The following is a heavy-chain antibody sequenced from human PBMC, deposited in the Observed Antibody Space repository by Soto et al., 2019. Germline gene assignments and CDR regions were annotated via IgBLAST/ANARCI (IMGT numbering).Heavy chain of an antibody. J-gene: IGHJ4*02. CDR2: IRSKANSYAT. CDR1: GFTFSGSA. CDR3: TVVGGWELAFDY. Sequence: VQLVESGGGLVQPGGSLKLSCAASGFTFSGSAMHWVRQASGKGLEWVGRIRSKANSYATAYAASVKGRFTISRDDSKNTSYLQMNSLKTEDTAVYYCTVVGGWELAFDYWGQGTLVTVSS. V-gene: IGHV3-73*02. D-gene: IGHD1-26*01.